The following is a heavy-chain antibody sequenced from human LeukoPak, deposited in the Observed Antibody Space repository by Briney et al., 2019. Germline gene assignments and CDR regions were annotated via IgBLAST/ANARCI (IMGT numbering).Heavy chain of an antibody. J-gene: IGHJ4*02. D-gene: IGHD6-19*01. CDR3: ARDSSGWSKNY. CDR1: GFTFSTDA. V-gene: IGHV3-23*01. Sequence: GGSLRLSCAASGFTFSTDAMTWVRQAPGKGLQWVSAISGSGGDTYYEDSVKGRFTISRDNSRNMMYLQMNSLRAEDTAVYYCARDSSGWSKNYWGQGTLVTVSS. CDR2: ISGSGGDT.